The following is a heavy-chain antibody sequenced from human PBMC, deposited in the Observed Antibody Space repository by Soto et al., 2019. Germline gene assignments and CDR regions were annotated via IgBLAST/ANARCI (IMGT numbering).Heavy chain of an antibody. CDR2: ISHYGKT. CDR1: GGSMRNDDW. J-gene: IGHJ5*02. D-gene: IGHD2-21*02. V-gene: IGHV4-4*02. Sequence: QVQLQESGPGQVVPSGTLSLNCGVSGGSMRNDDWWRWVRQTPGKGLEWIGEISHYGKTNYNPSLNSRVTMSIDTSKNQLSLEVRSLTAADTAIYYCARNGNCKGGVCWVGWFDPWGQGILVTVSS. CDR3: ARNGNCKGGVCWVGWFDP.